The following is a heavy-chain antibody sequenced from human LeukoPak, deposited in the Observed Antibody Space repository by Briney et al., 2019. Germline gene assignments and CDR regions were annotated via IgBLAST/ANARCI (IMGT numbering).Heavy chain of an antibody. CDR3: ARGLSGTRFDY. V-gene: IGHV3-21*05. CDR2: ISSSSDYI. Sequence: GGSLRLSCAASGFTFSSYSMNWVRQAPGKGLEWVSFISSSSDYIYYADSVKGRFTISRDNAKNSLYLQMNSLRAEDTAVYYCARGLSGTRFDYWGQGTLDSVSP. J-gene: IGHJ4*02. CDR1: GFTFSSYS. D-gene: IGHD1-7*01.